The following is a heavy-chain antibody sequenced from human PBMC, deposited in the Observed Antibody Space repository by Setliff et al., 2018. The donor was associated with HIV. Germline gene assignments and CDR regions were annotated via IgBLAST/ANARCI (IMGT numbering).Heavy chain of an antibody. V-gene: IGHV1-3*01. Sequence: ASVKVSCKASGYTFTSYAMHWVRQAPGQRLEWMGWINAGNGNTKYSQKFQGRVTITRDTSTSTAYMELRSLRSDDTAVYYCAGVSVRPSRGYSSSWYFDYWGQGTPVTVSS. D-gene: IGHD6-13*01. J-gene: IGHJ4*02. CDR3: AGVSVRPSRGYSSSWYFDY. CDR1: GYTFTSYA. CDR2: INAGNGNT.